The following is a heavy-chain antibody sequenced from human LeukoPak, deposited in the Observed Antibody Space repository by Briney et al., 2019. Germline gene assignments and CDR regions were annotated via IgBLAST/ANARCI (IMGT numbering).Heavy chain of an antibody. Sequence: SETLSLTCAVYGGSFSGYYWSWIRQPPGKGLEWIGEINHSGSTNYNPSLKSRVTISVDTPKNQISMKLSSVTAADTAVYYCAKGAGPPWFDPWGQGTLVTVSS. CDR2: INHSGST. V-gene: IGHV4-34*01. CDR3: AKGAGPPWFDP. CDR1: GGSFSGYY. J-gene: IGHJ5*02. D-gene: IGHD6-19*01.